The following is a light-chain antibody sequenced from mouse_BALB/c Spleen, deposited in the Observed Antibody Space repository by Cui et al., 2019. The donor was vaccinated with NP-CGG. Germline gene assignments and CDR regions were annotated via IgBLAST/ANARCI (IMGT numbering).Light chain of an antibody. CDR1: TGAVTTNNY. CDR2: GTK. CDR3: ALWYSNHWV. J-gene: IGLJ1*01. V-gene: IGLV1*01. Sequence: QALVTQESALTTSPGETVTLTCRSSTGAVTTNNYANWVQEKPDHLFTGLIGGTKNRAPGVPARFSGSLIGDKAALTITGAQTEDEAIYFCALWYSNHWVFGGGTKLTVL.